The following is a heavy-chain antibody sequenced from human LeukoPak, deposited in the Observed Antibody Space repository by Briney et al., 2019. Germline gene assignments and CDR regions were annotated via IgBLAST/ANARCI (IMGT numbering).Heavy chain of an antibody. V-gene: IGHV3-21*01. CDR1: GFTFSSYS. Sequence: KPGGSQRLSCAASGFTFSSYSMNWVRQAPGKGLEWVSSISSSSSYIYYADSVKGRFTISRDNAKNSLYLQMNSLRAEDTAVYYCARDSGYSYGGGYYYYYGMDVWGQGTTVTVSS. D-gene: IGHD5-18*01. J-gene: IGHJ6*02. CDR3: ARDSGYSYGGGYYYYYGMDV. CDR2: ISSSSSYI.